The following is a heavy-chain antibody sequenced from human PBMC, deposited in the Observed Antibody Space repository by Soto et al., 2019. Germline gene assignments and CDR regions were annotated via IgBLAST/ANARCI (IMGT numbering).Heavy chain of an antibody. V-gene: IGHV3-49*03. CDR2: ITSRRYGGTT. CDR1: GFTFGDYA. D-gene: IGHD3-9*01. Sequence: GGSLRLSCSGSGFTFGDYALSWFRQAPGKGLEWVSFITSRRYGGTTHYAASVKGRFTISRDDSKSIAFLQMNSLRAEDTAVYYCARESRGYYDILTGYFDYWGQGTLVTVSS. J-gene: IGHJ4*02. CDR3: ARESRGYYDILTGYFDY.